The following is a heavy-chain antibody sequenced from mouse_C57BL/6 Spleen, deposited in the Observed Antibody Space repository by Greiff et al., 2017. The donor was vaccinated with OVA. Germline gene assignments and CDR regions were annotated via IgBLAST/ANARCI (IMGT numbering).Heavy chain of an antibody. Sequence: EVKLVESGGGLVQPGGSMKLSCVASGFTFRNYWMNWVRQSPEKGLEWVAQIRLKSDNYATHYAASVKGRFTISRDDSKSSVYLQMNNVRAEDTGSYYCTDLTPFYAMDDWGQGTSVTVSS. CDR1: GFTFRNYW. V-gene: IGHV6-3*01. CDR2: IRLKSDNYAT. CDR3: TDLTPFYAMDD. J-gene: IGHJ4*01.